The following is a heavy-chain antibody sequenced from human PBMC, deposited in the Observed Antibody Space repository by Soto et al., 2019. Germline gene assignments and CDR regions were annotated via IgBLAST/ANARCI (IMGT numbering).Heavy chain of an antibody. CDR2: VSGSGRRT. Sequence: EVQLLQSGGGSVRPGGSLTLSCEASGSSISTYPMNWIRQAPGKGLEWVSTVSGSGRRTYYADSVKGRFTVSRDNSQNTVLLHMSGLRADDTATYFCAKYQEFGSRSYETGSDVWVQGTTVVVSS. D-gene: IGHD3-10*01. J-gene: IGHJ6*02. CDR1: GSSISTYP. CDR3: AKYQEFGSRSYETGSDV. V-gene: IGHV3-23*01.